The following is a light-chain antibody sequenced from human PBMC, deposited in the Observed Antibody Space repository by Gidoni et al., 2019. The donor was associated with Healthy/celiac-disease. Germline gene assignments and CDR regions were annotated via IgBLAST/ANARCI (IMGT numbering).Light chain of an antibody. V-gene: IGKV3-15*01. CDR1: QSVSSN. CDR2: GAS. CDR3: QQYNNWPLTYT. Sequence: IVLTQSPATLSVSPGERATLSCRASQSVSSNLAWYQQKPGQAPRLLIYGASTRATGIPARFSGSGSGTEFTLTISSLQYEDFAVYYCQQYNNWPLTYTFGQGTKLEIK. J-gene: IGKJ2*01.